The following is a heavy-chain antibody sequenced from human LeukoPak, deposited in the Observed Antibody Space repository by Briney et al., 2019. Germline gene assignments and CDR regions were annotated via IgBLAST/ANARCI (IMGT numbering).Heavy chain of an antibody. CDR3: AGSKAAADNFDY. V-gene: IGHV1-69*04. D-gene: IGHD6-13*01. CDR2: IIPILGIA. CDR1: GGTFSSYA. J-gene: IGHJ4*02. Sequence: ASVKVSCKASGGTFSSYAISWVRQAPGQGLEWMGRIIPILGIANYAQKFQGRVTITADKSTSTAYMELSSLRSEDTAVYYCAGSKAAADNFDYWGQGTLVTVSS.